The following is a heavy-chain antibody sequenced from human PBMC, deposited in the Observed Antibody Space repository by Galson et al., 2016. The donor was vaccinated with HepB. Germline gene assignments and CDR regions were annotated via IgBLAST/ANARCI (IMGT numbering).Heavy chain of an antibody. V-gene: IGHV3-23*01. CDR3: VKESPVRGNHFEY. CDR1: GFTFSTYA. J-gene: IGHJ4*02. D-gene: IGHD3-16*01. Sequence: SLRLSCAASGFTFSTYAMTWVRQAPGKGLEWVSAVSATGGTTYYGESMKGRFTISRDNSKNTLYLQMNSLRAEDTAVYYCVKESPVRGNHFEYWGQGTLVAVSS. CDR2: VSATGGTT.